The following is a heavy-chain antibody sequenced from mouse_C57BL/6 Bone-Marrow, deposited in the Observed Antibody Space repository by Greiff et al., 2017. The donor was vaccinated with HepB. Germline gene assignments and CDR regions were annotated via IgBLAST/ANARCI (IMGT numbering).Heavy chain of an antibody. CDR1: GYTFTSYG. J-gene: IGHJ2*01. CDR3: ARRNYYGSSYGDY. Sequence: VQRVESGAELARPGASVKLSCKASGYTFTSYGISWVKQRTGQGLEWIGEIYPRSGNTYYNEKFKGKATLTADKSSSTAYMELRSLTSEDSAVYFCARRNYYGSSYGDYWGQGTTLTVSS. V-gene: IGHV1-81*01. D-gene: IGHD1-1*01. CDR2: IYPRSGNT.